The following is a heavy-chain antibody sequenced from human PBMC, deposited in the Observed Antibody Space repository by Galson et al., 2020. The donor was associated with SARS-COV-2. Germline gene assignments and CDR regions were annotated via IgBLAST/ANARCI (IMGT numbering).Heavy chain of an antibody. CDR3: AREETYYYGSQSYSEVDY. D-gene: IGHD3-10*01. CDR1: GGSISRDNW. J-gene: IGHJ4*02. V-gene: IGHV4-4*02. Sequence: ASETLSLTCAVSGGSISRDNWWSWVRQPPGKGLEWIGEIYHSGSTNYNPSLKSRVTISVDKSKNQFSLKLSSVSAAYTAVYYCAREETYYYGSQSYSEVDYWGQGTLVTVSS. CDR2: IYHSGST.